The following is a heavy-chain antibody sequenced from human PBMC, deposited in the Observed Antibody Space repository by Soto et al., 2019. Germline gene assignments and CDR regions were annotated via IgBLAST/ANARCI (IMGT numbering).Heavy chain of an antibody. CDR1: GGSISSGGYY. D-gene: IGHD2-8*01. J-gene: IGHJ4*02. V-gene: IGHV4-31*03. CDR3: ATGVCH. Sequence: QVQLQESGPGLVKPSQTLSLTCTVSGGSISSGGYYWSWIRQHPGKGVEWIGSIYYCGSTYYNPSLARRVTIAADTSKTQLSLQLRSVSGADPPVDWCATGVCHWGQGPLVTVYS. CDR2: IYYCGST.